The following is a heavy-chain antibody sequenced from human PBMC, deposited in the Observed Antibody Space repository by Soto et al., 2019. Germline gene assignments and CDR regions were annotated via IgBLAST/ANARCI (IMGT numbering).Heavy chain of an antibody. Sequence: GGSLRLSCAASGFTFSDGWMNWVRQAPGKGLEWVGRIKSKSDGGTTDYAAPVKGRFTISRDDSKTPLYLQMNSLKTEDTAVYYCTTSSAAYYYGMDVWGQGTTVTVSS. D-gene: IGHD6-13*01. CDR3: TTSSAAYYYGMDV. J-gene: IGHJ6*02. CDR1: GFTFSDGW. V-gene: IGHV3-15*07. CDR2: IKSKSDGGTT.